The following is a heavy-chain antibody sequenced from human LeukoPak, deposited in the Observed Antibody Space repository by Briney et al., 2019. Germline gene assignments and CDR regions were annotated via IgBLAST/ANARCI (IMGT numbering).Heavy chain of an antibody. CDR2: IRYDGSNK. V-gene: IGHV3-30*02. Sequence: PGGSLRLSCAASGFTFSSYGMHWVRQAPGKGLEWVAFIRYDGSNKYYADSVKGRFTISRDNSKNTLYLQMNSLRAEDTAVYYCARRYDFWSGYSDAFDIWGQGTMVTVSS. D-gene: IGHD3-3*01. J-gene: IGHJ3*02. CDR3: ARRYDFWSGYSDAFDI. CDR1: GFTFSSYG.